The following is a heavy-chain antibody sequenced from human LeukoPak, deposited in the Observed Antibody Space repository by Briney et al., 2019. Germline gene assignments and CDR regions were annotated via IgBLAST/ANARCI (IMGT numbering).Heavy chain of an antibody. CDR1: GFTFSDYY. CDR2: ISSSGSTI. D-gene: IGHD3-22*01. Sequence: GGSLRLSCAASGFTFSDYYMNWIRQAPGKGLEWLSYISSSGSTIYYADSVKGRFTISRDNAKNSLYLQMNSLSAGDTAVYYCAVDSSDPCDYWGQGTLVTVSS. J-gene: IGHJ4*02. V-gene: IGHV3-11*01. CDR3: AVDSSDPCDY.